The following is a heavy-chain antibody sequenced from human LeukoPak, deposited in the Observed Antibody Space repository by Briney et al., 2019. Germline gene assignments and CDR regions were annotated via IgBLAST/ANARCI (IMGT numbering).Heavy chain of an antibody. CDR2: VKQGGSEK. CDR3: ATRYFDL. Sequence: GGSLRLSCAASGFTISNYWMNWVRQAPGKGLEWVANVKQGGSEKYYVASVKGRFTISRDNAKNSLYLQMNSLRAEDTAVYYCATRYFDLWGRGTLVTVSS. V-gene: IGHV3-7*01. J-gene: IGHJ2*01. CDR1: GFTISNYW.